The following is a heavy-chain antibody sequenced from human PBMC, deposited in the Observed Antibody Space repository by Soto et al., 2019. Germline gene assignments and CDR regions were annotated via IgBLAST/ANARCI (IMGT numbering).Heavy chain of an antibody. CDR3: VRDEVGSRPFCGYLDY. Sequence: GGSLRLSCAASGFTFSGYGMHWVRQAPGKGLEWVTIIWGDGSIPYYADSVKGRFTISRDNSKNTMYLQMNSLRAEDTAVYYCVRDEVGSRPFCGYLDYWGQGTVVTVSS. J-gene: IGHJ4*02. D-gene: IGHD3-22*01. V-gene: IGHV3-33*01. CDR1: GFTFSGYG. CDR2: IWGDGSIP.